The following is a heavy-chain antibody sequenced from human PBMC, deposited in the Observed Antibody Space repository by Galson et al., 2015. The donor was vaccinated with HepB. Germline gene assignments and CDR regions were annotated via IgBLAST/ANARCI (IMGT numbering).Heavy chain of an antibody. J-gene: IGHJ2*01. CDR1: GYTFKDYY. D-gene: IGHD2-15*01. CDR2: INSDTGGA. V-gene: IGHV1-2*02. Sequence: SVKVSCKASGYTFKDYYMHWVRQAPGQGLEWMGWINSDTGGAVYEQAFQGRVTMTRDTSLSTVYMELISLTSDDTAVYYCARATETGYWFFHLWGRGTLVTVSA. CDR3: ARATETGYWFFHL.